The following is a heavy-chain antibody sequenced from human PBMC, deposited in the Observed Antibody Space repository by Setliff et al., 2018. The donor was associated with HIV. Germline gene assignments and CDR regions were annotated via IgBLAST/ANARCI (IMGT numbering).Heavy chain of an antibody. V-gene: IGHV1-18*01. CDR3: ARILVGVDDAFDI. J-gene: IGHJ3*02. CDR1: GYTFTNYG. D-gene: IGHD1-26*01. CDR2: ISAYNGNT. Sequence: GASVNVSCKASGYTFTNYGISWVRQAPGQGLEWMGWISAYNGNTNYAQKLQDRVTMTTDTSTSTAYMELRSLRSDDTAVYYCARILVGVDDAFDIWGQGTMVTVSS.